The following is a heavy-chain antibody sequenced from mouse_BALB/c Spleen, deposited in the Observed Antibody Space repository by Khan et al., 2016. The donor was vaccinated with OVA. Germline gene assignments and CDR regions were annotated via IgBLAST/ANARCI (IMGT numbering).Heavy chain of an antibody. Sequence: EVELVESGGDSVKPGGSLKLSCAASGFTFSDYYMYWVRQTPEKRLEWVATISDGGGYTYYVDSVKGRFTISRDDATNNLYLQMSSLTSEDTAMYYCARGFYGDPFAYWGQGTLVTVSA. CDR3: ARGFYGDPFAY. V-gene: IGHV5-4*02. CDR1: GFTFSDYY. J-gene: IGHJ3*01. CDR2: ISDGGGYT. D-gene: IGHD2-13*01.